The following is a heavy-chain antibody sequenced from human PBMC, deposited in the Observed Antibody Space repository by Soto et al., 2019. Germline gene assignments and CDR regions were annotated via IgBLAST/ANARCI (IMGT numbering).Heavy chain of an antibody. V-gene: IGHV3-21*01. CDR1: GFTFSSYS. CDR3: ARGNEYYDILTGYFRSIDY. CDR2: ISSSSSYI. J-gene: IGHJ4*02. D-gene: IGHD3-9*01. Sequence: EVQLVESGGGLVKPGGSLRLSCAASGFTFSSYSMNWVRQAPGKGLEWVSSISSSSSYIYYADSVKGRFTISRDNAKNSLYLQMNSLRAEDTAVYYCARGNEYYDILTGYFRSIDYWGQGTLVTVSS.